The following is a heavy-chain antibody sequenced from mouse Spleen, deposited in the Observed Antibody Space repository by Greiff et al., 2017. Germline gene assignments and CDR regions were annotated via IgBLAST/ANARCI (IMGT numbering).Heavy chain of an antibody. J-gene: IGHJ1*03. V-gene: IGHV5-4*01. CDR1: GFTFSSYA. CDR2: ISDGGSYT. CDR3: ARDLYGSYWYFDV. Sequence: EVHLVESGGGLVKPGGSLKLSCAASGFTFSSYAMSWVRQTPEKRLEWVATISDGGSYTYYPDNVKGRFTISRDNAKNNLYLQMSHLKSEDTAMYYCARDLYGSYWYFDVWGTGTTVTVSS. D-gene: IGHD1-1*01.